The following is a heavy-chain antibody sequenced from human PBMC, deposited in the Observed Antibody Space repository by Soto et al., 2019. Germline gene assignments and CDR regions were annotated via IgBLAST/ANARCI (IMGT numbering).Heavy chain of an antibody. CDR2: IIPIFGTA. Sequence: GASVKVSCKASGGTFSSYAISWVRQAPGQGLEWRGGIIPIFGTANYAQKFQGRVTITADESTSTAYMELSSLRSEDTAVYYCARGLIRGTRGAFDIWGQGTMVTVS. CDR3: ARGLIRGTRGAFDI. CDR1: GGTFSSYA. D-gene: IGHD2-21*01. J-gene: IGHJ3*02. V-gene: IGHV1-69*13.